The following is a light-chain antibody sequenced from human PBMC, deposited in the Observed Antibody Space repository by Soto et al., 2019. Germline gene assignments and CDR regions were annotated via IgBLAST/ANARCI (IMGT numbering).Light chain of an antibody. Sequence: EIVMTQSPATLSVSPGERATLSCRARQSVGSSLAWYQQKPGQAPRLLIYGASTRATGIPARFSGSGSGAEFTLTISSLQSEDFAVYYCQQYNNWWTFGQGTKVDIK. V-gene: IGKV3-15*01. CDR3: QQYNNWWT. CDR1: QSVGSS. CDR2: GAS. J-gene: IGKJ1*01.